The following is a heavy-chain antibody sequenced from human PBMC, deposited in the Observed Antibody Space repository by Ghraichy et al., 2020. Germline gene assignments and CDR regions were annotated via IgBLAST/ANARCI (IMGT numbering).Heavy chain of an antibody. CDR3: ANSRVFVYYFDY. Sequence: SQTLSLTCTVSNYSISNGYYWGWIRQPPGKGLEWIGSIYPSGSNYYNPSLKSRVSMSVDTSKNQFSLRLSSVTAADTAVYYCANSRVFVYYFDYWGQGTLVTVAS. D-gene: IGHD2-8*01. CDR1: NYSISNGYY. CDR2: IYPSGSN. V-gene: IGHV4-38-2*02. J-gene: IGHJ4*02.